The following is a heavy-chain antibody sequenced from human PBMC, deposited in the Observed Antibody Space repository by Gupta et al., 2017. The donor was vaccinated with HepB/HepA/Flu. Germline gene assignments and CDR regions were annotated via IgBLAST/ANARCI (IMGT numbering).Heavy chain of an antibody. CDR1: GFSFNSYA. Sequence: QVQLVESGGGVVQPGRSLRLSCAASGFSFNSYAMHWVRQAPGKGLAWVTVMPYYGSKKYHADSVKGRFTISRDNSKNTLYLQMDSLRAEDTATYYCARDKYDIWTGSAFDVWGQGTMVTVSS. CDR3: ARDKYDIWTGSAFDV. J-gene: IGHJ3*01. V-gene: IGHV3-30-3*01. CDR2: MPYYGSKK. D-gene: IGHD3-9*01.